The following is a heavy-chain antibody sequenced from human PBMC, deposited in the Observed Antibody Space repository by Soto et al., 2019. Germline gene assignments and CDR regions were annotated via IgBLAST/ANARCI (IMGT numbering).Heavy chain of an antibody. Sequence: QVQLVQSGAEVKKPGSSVKVSCKASGGTFSSYAISWVRQAPGQGLEWMGGIIPIFGTANYAQKFQGRVTITADESTSTAYMELSSLRSEDTAVYYCARVPWGGSYLAGGYYYYGMDVWGQGTTVTVSS. CDR3: ARVPWGGSYLAGGYYYYGMDV. CDR2: IIPIFGTA. V-gene: IGHV1-69*01. D-gene: IGHD1-26*01. J-gene: IGHJ6*02. CDR1: GGTFSSYA.